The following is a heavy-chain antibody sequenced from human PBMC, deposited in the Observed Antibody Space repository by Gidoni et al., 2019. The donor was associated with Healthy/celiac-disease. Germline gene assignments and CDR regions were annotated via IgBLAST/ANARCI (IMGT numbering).Heavy chain of an antibody. CDR1: GFTFTSYG. D-gene: IGHD4-17*01. CDR2: IWYDGSNK. Sequence: QVQLVESGAGVVQPVRSLRLSCSASGFTFTSYGMPWVRQAPGKGLEWVAVIWYDGSNKYYADSVKGRLTISRDNSKNTLYLQMNSLRAEDTAVYYCAREPGYGDYQYYYYYYGMDVWGQGTTVTVSS. J-gene: IGHJ6*02. CDR3: AREPGYGDYQYYYYYYGMDV. V-gene: IGHV3-33*01.